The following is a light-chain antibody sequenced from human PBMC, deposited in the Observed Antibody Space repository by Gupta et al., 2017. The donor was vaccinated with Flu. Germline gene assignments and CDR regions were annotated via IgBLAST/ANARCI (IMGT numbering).Light chain of an antibody. V-gene: IGLV2-14*01. J-gene: IGLJ3*02. CDR2: EVT. CDR1: SSDVGGYEY. CDR3: SSFTKTSTLVV. Sequence: QSALTPPASVSGSPGQSITISCTGTSSDVGGYEYVSWYQQHPGKAPKLMIFEVTNRPSGASNRFSGSKSGNTASLTISGLQAGDEAHYYCSSFTKTSTLVVFGGGTKLTVL.